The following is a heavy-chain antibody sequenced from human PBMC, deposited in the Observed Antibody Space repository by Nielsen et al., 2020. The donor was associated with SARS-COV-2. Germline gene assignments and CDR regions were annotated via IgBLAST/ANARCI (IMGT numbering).Heavy chain of an antibody. J-gene: IGHJ4*02. CDR2: INPNSGGP. V-gene: IGHV1-2*06. CDR3: ARDRPGYSSGWRFGHDY. CDR1: GYRFSVYY. Sequence: ASVKVSCKAPGYRFSVYYMHWVRQAPGQGLEWMGRINPNSGGPNYAQKFQGRVTMTWDTSISTAYMELSSLRSEDTAVYYCARDRPGYSSGWRFGHDYWGQGTLVTVSS. D-gene: IGHD6-19*01.